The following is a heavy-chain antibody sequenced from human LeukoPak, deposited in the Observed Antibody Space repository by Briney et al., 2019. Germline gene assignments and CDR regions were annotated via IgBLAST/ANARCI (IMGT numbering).Heavy chain of an antibody. CDR1: GFTFSDYW. J-gene: IGHJ3*02. CDR3: ARLGGGVRWDAFDI. Sequence: PGGSLRLSCAASGFTFSDYWMHWVRQAPGKGLVWVSRINTDDSKTPCADSAEGRFTISRDNAKNTLYLQMNSLRAEDTAVYYCARLGGGVRWDAFDIWGQGTMVTVSS. V-gene: IGHV3-74*01. D-gene: IGHD3-16*01. CDR2: INTDDSKT.